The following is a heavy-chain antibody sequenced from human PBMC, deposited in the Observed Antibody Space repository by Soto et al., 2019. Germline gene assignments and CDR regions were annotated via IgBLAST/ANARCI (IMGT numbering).Heavy chain of an antibody. Sequence: ESGGGLVQPGGSLRLSCGASGFTFSKYAMTWVRQAPGKGLEWVSSIDGSRVSIYYADSVKGRFSISRDNSQNTLYLQMNSLRPEDTALYFCAKERGGSHPTAMDYWGQGILVTVSS. CDR1: GFTFSKYA. V-gene: IGHV3-23*01. D-gene: IGHD5-18*01. J-gene: IGHJ4*02. CDR3: AKERGGSHPTAMDY. CDR2: IDGSRVSI.